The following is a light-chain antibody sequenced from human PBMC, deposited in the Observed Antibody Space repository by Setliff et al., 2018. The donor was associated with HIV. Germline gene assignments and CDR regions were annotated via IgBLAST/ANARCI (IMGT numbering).Light chain of an antibody. V-gene: IGLV3-21*03. J-gene: IGLJ1*01. Sequence: SYELTQPVSVSVAPGKTARITCGGNNIGSKTVHWYQRKPGQAPVLVIYDDGDRPSGIPERFSGSNSGTTATLTISRVEAGDEADYYCQVWDSRSDHFVFGTGTKVTVL. CDR2: DDG. CDR1: NIGSKT. CDR3: QVWDSRSDHFV.